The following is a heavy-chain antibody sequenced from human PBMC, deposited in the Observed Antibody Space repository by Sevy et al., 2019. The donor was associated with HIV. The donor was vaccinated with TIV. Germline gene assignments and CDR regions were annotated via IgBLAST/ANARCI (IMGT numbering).Heavy chain of an antibody. CDR3: AKDSRVYSSSHFDY. CDR1: GFTFSDYY. V-gene: IGHV3-11*06. J-gene: IGHJ4*02. Sequence: GGSLRLSCAASGFTFSDYYMSWIRQAPGKGLEWVSYISSGSSYTNYADSVKGRFTISRDNARISLYLQMNSLRAEDTAVYYCAKDSRVYSSSHFDYWGQGIRVTVSS. D-gene: IGHD6-13*01. CDR2: ISSGSSYT.